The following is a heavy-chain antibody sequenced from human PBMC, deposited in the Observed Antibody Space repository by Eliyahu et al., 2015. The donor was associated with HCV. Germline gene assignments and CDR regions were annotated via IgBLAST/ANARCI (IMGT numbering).Heavy chain of an antibody. CDR3: ARAVGHVGGPPTRLDY. V-gene: IGHV1-69*04. Sequence: QVQLVQSGAEVKKPGSSVKVXCKASGGTFSSYAISWVRQAPGQGLEWMGRIIPILGIANYAQKFQGRVTITADKSTSTAYMELSSLRSEDTAVYYCARAVGHVGGPPTRLDYWGQGTLVTVSS. CDR1: GGTFSSYA. CDR2: IIPILGIA. D-gene: IGHD2-15*01. J-gene: IGHJ4*02.